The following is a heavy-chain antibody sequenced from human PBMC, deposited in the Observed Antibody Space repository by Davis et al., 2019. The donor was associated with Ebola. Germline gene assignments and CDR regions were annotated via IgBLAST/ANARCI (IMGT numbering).Heavy chain of an antibody. V-gene: IGHV3-11*01. CDR2: ISSSGDTI. Sequence: GESLKISCAASGFTFSDYYMTWIRQAPGKGPEWVSYISSSGDTIYYADSVKGRFTISRDNAKNSLYLQMNSLRVEDTAVYYCARDRAPYGGWYNFDYWGQGTLVTVSS. CDR3: ARDRAPYGGWYNFDY. CDR1: GFTFSDYY. J-gene: IGHJ4*02. D-gene: IGHD6-19*01.